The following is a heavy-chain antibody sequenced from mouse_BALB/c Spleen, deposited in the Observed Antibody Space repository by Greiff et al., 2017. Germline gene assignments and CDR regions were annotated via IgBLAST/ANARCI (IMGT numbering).Heavy chain of an antibody. J-gene: IGHJ2*01. CDR3: ARAIYYDYDAHFDY. CDR2: IWAGGST. CDR1: GFSLTSYG. Sequence: VQLQQSGPGLVAPSQSLSITCTVSGFSLTSYGVHWVRQPPGKGLEWLGVIWAGGSTNYNSALMSRLSISKDNSKSQVFLKMNSLQTDDTAMYYCARAIYYDYDAHFDYWGQGTTLTVSS. D-gene: IGHD2-4*01. V-gene: IGHV2-9*02.